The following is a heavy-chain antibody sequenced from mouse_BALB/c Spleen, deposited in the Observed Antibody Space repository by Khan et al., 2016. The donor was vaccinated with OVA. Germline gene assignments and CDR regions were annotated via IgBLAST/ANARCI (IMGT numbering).Heavy chain of an antibody. CDR1: GYTFTSYW. CDR3: VRGGITTGYFDY. Sequence: QVQLQQSGTELARPGASVKLSCKASGYTFTSYWMQWVKQRPGQGLEWIGAIYPGDGNTRYTQKFKGKATLTAEKSSSTAYMQLSSLASEDSAVYFCVRGGITTGYFDYWGQGTTLTLSS. V-gene: IGHV1-87*01. J-gene: IGHJ2*01. CDR2: IYPGDGNT. D-gene: IGHD1-1*01.